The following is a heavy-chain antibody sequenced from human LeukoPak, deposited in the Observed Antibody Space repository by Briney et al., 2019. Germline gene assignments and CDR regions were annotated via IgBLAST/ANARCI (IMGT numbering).Heavy chain of an antibody. J-gene: IGHJ4*02. D-gene: IGHD3-9*01. CDR3: ARLGDLLAGYYFES. CDR1: GGSISSSSYY. CDR2: IYYSGSA. Sequence: PSETLSLTCTVSGGSISSSSYYWGWIRQPPGKGLEWIGSIYYSGSAHYNPSLKSRVTLSVDRSKNHFSLEVKSVTAADTAVYFCARLGDLLAGYYFESWGQGTLVIVSS. V-gene: IGHV4-39*02.